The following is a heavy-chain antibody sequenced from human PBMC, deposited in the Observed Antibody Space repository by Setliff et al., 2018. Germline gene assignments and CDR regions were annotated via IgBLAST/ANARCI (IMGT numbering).Heavy chain of an antibody. V-gene: IGHV3-30*03. CDR3: ARTCSGSGCYAGLES. J-gene: IGHJ4*02. CDR1: EFTISGNW. CDR2: ISFDGSDQ. D-gene: IGHD2-15*01. Sequence: LRLSCAASEFTISGNWMSWVRQAPGKGLEWVAAISFDGSDQYYADSVKGRFTISRDNSNSKVFLQMNSLRPEDTAVYYCARTCSGSGCYAGLESWGQGTPVTVSS.